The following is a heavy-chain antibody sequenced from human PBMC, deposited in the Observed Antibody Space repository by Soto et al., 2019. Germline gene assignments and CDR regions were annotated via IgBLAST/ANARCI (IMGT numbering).Heavy chain of an antibody. CDR2: IHYSGST. J-gene: IGHJ6*02. V-gene: IGHV4-61*01. CDR3: ARDKGNYGMDV. Sequence: PSETLSLTCSVSGGSVRSDPYYWTWLRQPPGKGLEWIGYIHYSGSTNYNPSLKSRVTISVDTSKNQFSLKLSSVTAADTAVYYCARDKGNYGMDVWGQGTTVTVSS. CDR1: GGSVRSDPYY.